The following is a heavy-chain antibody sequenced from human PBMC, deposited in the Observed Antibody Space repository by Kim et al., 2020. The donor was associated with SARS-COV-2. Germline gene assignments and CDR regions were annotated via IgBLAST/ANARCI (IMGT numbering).Heavy chain of an antibody. J-gene: IGHJ5*02. CDR1: GFTFSRYS. CDR3: ARDFGDYDRVS. Sequence: GGSLRLSCAASGFTFSRYSMNWVRQAPGKGLEWVSSISSGGSYIYYADSVKGRFTISRDNAKNSLYLQMDRLRAEDTAVYYCARDFGDYDRVSWGQGTLV. D-gene: IGHD3-10*01. V-gene: IGHV3-21*01. CDR2: ISSGGSYI.